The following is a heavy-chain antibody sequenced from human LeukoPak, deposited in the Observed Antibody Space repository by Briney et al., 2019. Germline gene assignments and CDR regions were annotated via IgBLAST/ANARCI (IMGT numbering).Heavy chain of an antibody. Sequence: KPSETLSLTCTVSGGSTSSLYWSWIRQPPGKGLEWIGFIYNSGSTSYNPSLKSRVTISLDTSRNQFSLKLSSVTAADTAVYYCAGRGLHFDAWGQATLVTVSS. J-gene: IGHJ4*02. D-gene: IGHD3-10*01. CDR1: GGSTSSLY. V-gene: IGHV4-59*11. CDR3: AGRGLHFDA. CDR2: IYNSGST.